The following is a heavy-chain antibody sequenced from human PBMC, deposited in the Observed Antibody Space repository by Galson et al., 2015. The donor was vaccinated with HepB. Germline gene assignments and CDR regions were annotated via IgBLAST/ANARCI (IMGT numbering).Heavy chain of an antibody. Sequence: SVKVSCKASGYTFTSYGISWVRQAPGQGLEWMGWISAYNGNTNYAQKLQGRVTMTTDTSTSTAYMELRSLRSDDTAVYYCARDIWYYDSSGPGAYYYYYGMDVWGQGTTVTVSS. CDR1: GYTFTSYG. CDR2: ISAYNGNT. CDR3: ARDIWYYDSSGPGAYYYYYGMDV. D-gene: IGHD3-22*01. J-gene: IGHJ6*02. V-gene: IGHV1-18*04.